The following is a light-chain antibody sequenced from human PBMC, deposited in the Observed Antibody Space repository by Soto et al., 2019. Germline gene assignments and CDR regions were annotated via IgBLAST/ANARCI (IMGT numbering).Light chain of an antibody. CDR1: QSVRSSS. Sequence: EIVLTQSPGTLSLSPGERVTLSCRASQSVRSSSLAWYQQKPGQPPRLLIYGASTRATGIPDRFSGSGSGTDFTLIIIRLEPEDFAVYSCQQYGSTPYTFGQGTTMEIK. J-gene: IGKJ2*01. V-gene: IGKV3-20*01. CDR3: QQYGSTPYT. CDR2: GAS.